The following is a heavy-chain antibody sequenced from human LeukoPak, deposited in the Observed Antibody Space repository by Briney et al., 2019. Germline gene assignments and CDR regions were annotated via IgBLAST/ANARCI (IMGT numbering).Heavy chain of an antibody. CDR3: AKDLLRGGGATVVTGGFDY. D-gene: IGHD4-23*01. Sequence: PGGSLRLSCAASGFTFSSSAMSWVRQAPGKGLEWVSAISNNGGYTYYADSVKGRFTISRDNSKNTLYLQMNSLRAEDTAVYYCAKDLLRGGGATVVTGGFDYWGQGTLVTVSS. J-gene: IGHJ4*02. V-gene: IGHV3-23*01. CDR2: ISNNGGYT. CDR1: GFTFSSSA.